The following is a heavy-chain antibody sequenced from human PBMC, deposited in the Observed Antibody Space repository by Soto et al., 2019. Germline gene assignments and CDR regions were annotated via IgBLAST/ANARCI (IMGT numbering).Heavy chain of an antibody. CDR3: ARSVVRGVMGFDY. CDR1: GGSISSGGYY. D-gene: IGHD3-10*01. Sequence: SETLSLTYTVSGGSISSGGYYWSWIRQHPGKGLEWIGYIYYSGSTYYNPSLKSRVTISVDTSKNQFSLKLSSVTAADTAVYYCARSVVRGVMGFDYWGEGTLVTVSS. CDR2: IYYSGST. J-gene: IGHJ4*02. V-gene: IGHV4-31*03.